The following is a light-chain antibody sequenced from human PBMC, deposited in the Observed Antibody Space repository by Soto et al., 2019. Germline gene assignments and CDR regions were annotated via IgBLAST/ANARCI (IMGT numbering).Light chain of an antibody. V-gene: IGLV1-47*01. Sequence: QSVLTQPPSASGTPGQRVTISCSGSSSNIGSNYVYWYQQLPGTAPKLLIYRNNQRPSGVPDRFSGSKSGTSASLAISGLRSEDEADYYCAAWDDSPSVYVFGTGTKLTVL. J-gene: IGLJ1*01. CDR2: RNN. CDR3: AAWDDSPSVYV. CDR1: SSNIGSNY.